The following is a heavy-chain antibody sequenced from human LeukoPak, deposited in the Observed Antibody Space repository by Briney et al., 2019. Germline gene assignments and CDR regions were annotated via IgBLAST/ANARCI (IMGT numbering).Heavy chain of an antibody. CDR1: GFTFSDYY. V-gene: IGHV3-11*04. J-gene: IGHJ4*02. CDR3: ATQKPELRFLEWLSRFDY. CDR2: ISSSGSTI. Sequence: GESLRLSCAASGFTFSDYYMSWIRQAPGKGLEWVSYISSSGSTIYYADSVKGRFTISRDNAKNSLYLQMNSLRAEDTAVYYCATQKPELRFLEWLSRFDYWGQGTLVTVSS. D-gene: IGHD3-3*01.